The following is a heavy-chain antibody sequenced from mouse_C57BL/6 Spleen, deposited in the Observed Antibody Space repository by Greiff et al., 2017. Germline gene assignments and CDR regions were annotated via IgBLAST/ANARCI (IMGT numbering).Heavy chain of an antibody. J-gene: IGHJ3*01. V-gene: IGHV1-50*01. CDR2: IDPSDSYT. CDR1: GYTFTSYW. CDR3: ALWLLRRAY. D-gene: IGHD1-1*01. Sequence: QVQLKQPGAELVKPGASVKLSCKASGYTFTSYWMQWVKQRPGQGLEWIGEIDPSDSYTNYNQKFKGKATLTVDTSSITAYMQLSSLTSEHSAVYYCALWLLRRAYWGQGTLVTVSA.